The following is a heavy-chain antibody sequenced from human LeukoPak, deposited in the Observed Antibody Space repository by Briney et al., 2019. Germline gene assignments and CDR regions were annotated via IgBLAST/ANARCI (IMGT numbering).Heavy chain of an antibody. V-gene: IGHV3-23*01. CDR3: AKDRAGSGGFRIANWFDP. D-gene: IGHD6-19*01. CDR2: ISGSGGST. CDR1: GFTFSSYS. J-gene: IGHJ5*02. Sequence: GGSLRLSCAASGFTFSSYSMNWARQAPGKGLEWVSAISGSGGSTYYADSVKGRFTISRDNSKNTLYLQMNSLRAEDTAVYYCAKDRAGSGGFRIANWFDPWGQGTLVTVSS.